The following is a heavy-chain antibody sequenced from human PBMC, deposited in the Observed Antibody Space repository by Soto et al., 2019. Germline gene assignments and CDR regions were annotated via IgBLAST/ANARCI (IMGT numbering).Heavy chain of an antibody. CDR3: ARDWVDTAIQGHYYYFYGMDV. Sequence: ASVKVSCKASGYTFTGYYMHWVRQAPGQGLEWMGWINPNSGGTNYAQKFQGRVTMTRDTSISTAYMELSRLRSDDTAVYYCARDWVDTAIQGHYYYFYGMDVWGQGTTVTVSS. CDR1: GYTFTGYY. J-gene: IGHJ6*02. D-gene: IGHD5-18*01. V-gene: IGHV1-2*02. CDR2: INPNSGGT.